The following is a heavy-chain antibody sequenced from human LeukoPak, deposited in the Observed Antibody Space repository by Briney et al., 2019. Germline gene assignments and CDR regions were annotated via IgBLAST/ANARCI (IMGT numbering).Heavy chain of an antibody. D-gene: IGHD5-18*01. CDR1: GGTFSSYA. CDR2: INPNSGGT. J-gene: IGHJ4*02. Sequence: ASVKVSCKASGGTFSSYAISWVRQAPGQGLEWMGRINPNSGGTNYAQKFQGRVTMTRDTSISTAYMELSRLRSDDTAVYYCARAPGSNTAMVDWGQGTLVTVSS. CDR3: ARAPGSNTAMVD. V-gene: IGHV1-2*06.